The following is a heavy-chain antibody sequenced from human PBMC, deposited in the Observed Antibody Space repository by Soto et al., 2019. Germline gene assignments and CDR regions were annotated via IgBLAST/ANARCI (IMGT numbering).Heavy chain of an antibody. CDR1: GYTFTSYD. J-gene: IGHJ4*02. CDR3: ARGEEYCSGGSCRPPNDY. Sequence: QVQLVQSGAEVKKPGASVKVSCKASGYTFTSYDINWVRQATGQGLEWMGWMNPNSGNTGYAQKFQGRVTMTSNTSISTAYLELSSLRSEDTAVYYCARGEEYCSGGSCRPPNDYWGQGTLVTVSS. CDR2: MNPNSGNT. V-gene: IGHV1-8*01. D-gene: IGHD2-15*01.